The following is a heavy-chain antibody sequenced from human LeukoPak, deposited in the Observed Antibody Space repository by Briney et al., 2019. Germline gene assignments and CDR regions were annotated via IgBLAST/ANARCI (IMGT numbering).Heavy chain of an antibody. CDR2: IWYDGSNK. CDR3: ARDRAAAELDY. Sequence: GGSLRLSCAASGFTFSSYGMHWVRQAPGKGLEWVAVIWYDGSNKFYADSVKGRFTISRDDSKNTLYLQMNSLRAEDTAVYYCARDRAAAELDYWGQGTLVTVSS. CDR1: GFTFSSYG. V-gene: IGHV3-33*01. D-gene: IGHD6-13*01. J-gene: IGHJ4*02.